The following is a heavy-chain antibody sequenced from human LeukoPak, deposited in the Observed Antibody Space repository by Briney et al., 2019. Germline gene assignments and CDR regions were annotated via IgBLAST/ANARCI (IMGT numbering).Heavy chain of an antibody. V-gene: IGHV4-4*09. CDR2: ISTSGST. Sequence: PSETLSLTCAVSGFSMTSYYWSWIRQPPGKGLEWIGYISTSGSTSYNPSLKSRVTMSVDTSKNYFSLKLNSVTAADTAFYYCARQNYDYPDYWGQGTLVTVSS. J-gene: IGHJ4*02. D-gene: IGHD3-16*01. CDR3: ARQNYDYPDY. CDR1: GFSMTSYY.